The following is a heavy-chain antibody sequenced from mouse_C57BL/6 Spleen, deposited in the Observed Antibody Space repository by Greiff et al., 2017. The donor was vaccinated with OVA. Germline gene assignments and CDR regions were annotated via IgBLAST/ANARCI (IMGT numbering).Heavy chain of an antibody. Sequence: EVQRVESGGGLVKPGGSLKLSCAASGFTFSAYGMHWVRQAPEKGLEWVAYISSGSSTIYYADTVKGRFTISRDNAKNTLFLQMTSLRSEDTAMYYCARRTAQATFDYWGQGTTLTVSS. CDR3: ARRTAQATFDY. D-gene: IGHD3-2*02. CDR1: GFTFSAYG. CDR2: ISSGSSTI. J-gene: IGHJ2*01. V-gene: IGHV5-17*01.